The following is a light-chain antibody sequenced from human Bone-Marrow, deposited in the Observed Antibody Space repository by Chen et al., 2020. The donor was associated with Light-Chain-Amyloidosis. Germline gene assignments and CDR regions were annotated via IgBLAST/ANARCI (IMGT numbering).Light chain of an antibody. Sequence: SYELTQPPSVSVSPGQTARITCSGEDLPKKYAYWYQQKPGQAPVRVIHRDTERPSGISERFSGSSSGTTATLTISGVQAEDEADYHCQSADSSGTYEVIFGGGTKLTVL. CDR3: QSADSSGTYEVI. J-gene: IGLJ2*01. CDR1: DLPKKY. CDR2: RDT. V-gene: IGLV3-25*03.